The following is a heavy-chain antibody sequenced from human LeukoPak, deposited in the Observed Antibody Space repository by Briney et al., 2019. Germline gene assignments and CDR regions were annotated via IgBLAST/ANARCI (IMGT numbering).Heavy chain of an antibody. V-gene: IGHV4-61*08. CDR1: GGSISSGGYY. Sequence: SETLSLTCTVSGGSISSGGYYWSWIRQPPGKGLEWIGYIYYSGSTNYNPSLKSRVTISVDTSKNQFSLKLSSVTAADTAVYYCARLKGATGYFQHWGQGTLVTVSS. D-gene: IGHD1-26*01. J-gene: IGHJ1*01. CDR3: ARLKGATGYFQH. CDR2: IYYSGST.